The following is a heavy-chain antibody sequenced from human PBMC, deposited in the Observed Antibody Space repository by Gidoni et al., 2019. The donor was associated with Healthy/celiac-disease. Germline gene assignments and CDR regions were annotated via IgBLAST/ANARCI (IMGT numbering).Heavy chain of an antibody. CDR3: AREGGSYYAGYFDY. CDR1: GDSVSSTSAA. CDR2: TYYRAKWYN. V-gene: IGHV6-1*01. D-gene: IGHD1-26*01. Sequence: QVQLQQSGPGLVKPSQTLSLTCAISGDSVSSTSAAWNWIRQSPSRGLEWLGRTYYRAKWYNDYAVSVKSRITISPDTSKNQFSLQLNSVTPEDTAVYYCAREGGSYYAGYFDYWGQGTLVTVSS. J-gene: IGHJ4*02.